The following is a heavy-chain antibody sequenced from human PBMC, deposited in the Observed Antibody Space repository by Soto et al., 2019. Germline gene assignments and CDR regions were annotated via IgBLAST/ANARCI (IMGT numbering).Heavy chain of an antibody. J-gene: IGHJ6*02. CDR2: IDYSGST. D-gene: IGHD3-10*01. V-gene: IGHV4-30-4*01. Sequence: SETLSLTCTVSGGSISSGDYYWSWIRQPPGSGLEWIGYIDYSGSTYYNPSLKSRLTISVDTSTNQSSLKLSSVTAANTAVYYCARDCKYYGSGSYSWYYYGMDVWGQGTTVTVSS. CDR1: GGSISSGDYY. CDR3: ARDCKYYGSGSYSWYYYGMDV.